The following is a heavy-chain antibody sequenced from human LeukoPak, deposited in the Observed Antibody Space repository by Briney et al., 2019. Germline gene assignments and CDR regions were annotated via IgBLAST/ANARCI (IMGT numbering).Heavy chain of an antibody. CDR2: IIPIFGTA. CDR3: ARGDSSGYYYDAFDI. V-gene: IGHV1-69*05. D-gene: IGHD3-22*01. CDR1: GGTFSSYA. Sequence: SVKVSCKASGGTFSSYAISWVRQAPGQGLEWMGRIIPIFGTANYAQKFQGRVTITTDESTSTAYMELSSVTAADTAVYYCARGDSSGYYYDAFDIWGQGTMVTVSS. J-gene: IGHJ3*02.